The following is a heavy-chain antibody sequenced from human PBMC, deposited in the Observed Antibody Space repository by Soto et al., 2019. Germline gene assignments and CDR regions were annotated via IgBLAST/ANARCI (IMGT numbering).Heavy chain of an antibody. J-gene: IGHJ5*02. CDR2: ISSSSSYI. Sequence: GGSLRLSCAASGFTFSSYSMNWVRQAPGKGLEWVSSISSSSSYIYYADSVKGRFTISRDNAKNSLYLQMNSLRAEDTAVYYCARDRLYCSGGTCPSDPWGQGTLVTVSS. CDR1: GFTFSSYS. V-gene: IGHV3-21*01. D-gene: IGHD2-15*01. CDR3: ARDRLYCSGGTCPSDP.